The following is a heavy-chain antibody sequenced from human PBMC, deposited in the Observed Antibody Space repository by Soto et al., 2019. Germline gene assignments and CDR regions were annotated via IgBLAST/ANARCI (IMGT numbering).Heavy chain of an antibody. CDR2: IYYTGTT. V-gene: IGHV4-59*08. D-gene: IGHD2-21*01. Sequence: ASETLSLTCNVSGSPISSYYWSWFRQPPGQGLEWVGYIYYTGTTTYNPSLRSRVAISVDASKSQFSLDLRSVTAADTAVYYCARLGDYSQAFDYWGHGALVTVS. CDR1: GSPISSYY. J-gene: IGHJ4*01. CDR3: ARLGDYSQAFDY.